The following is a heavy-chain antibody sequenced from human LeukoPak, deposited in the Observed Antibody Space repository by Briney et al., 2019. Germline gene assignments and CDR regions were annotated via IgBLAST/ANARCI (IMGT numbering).Heavy chain of an antibody. J-gene: IGHJ6*02. Sequence: PGGSLRLSCAASGFTFNTFGMHWVRQAPGKGLDWVAAIWADGSNKYHADSVKGRFTISRDNSKNTLYLQVNSLRADDTAVYYCARGPGHGMDVWGQGTTVRVSS. CDR1: GFTFNTFG. V-gene: IGHV3-33*01. CDR2: IWADGSNK. CDR3: ARGPGHGMDV.